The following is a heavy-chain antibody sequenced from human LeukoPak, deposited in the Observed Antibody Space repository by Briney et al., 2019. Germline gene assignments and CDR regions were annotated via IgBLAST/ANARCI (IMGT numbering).Heavy chain of an antibody. Sequence: GGSLRLSCAASGFTFSSYWMHWVRQAPGKGLVWVSRIKSDGNTNYADSVKGRSTISRDNAKNTVSLQMNSLRAEDTGVYYCARAPSEIGGYYPEYFRHWGQGTLVTVSS. J-gene: IGHJ1*01. CDR3: ARAPSEIGGYYPEYFRH. CDR1: GFTFSSYW. D-gene: IGHD3-22*01. CDR2: IKSDGNT. V-gene: IGHV3-74*01.